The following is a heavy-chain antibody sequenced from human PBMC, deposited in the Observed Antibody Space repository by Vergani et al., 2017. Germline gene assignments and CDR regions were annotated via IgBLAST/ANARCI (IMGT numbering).Heavy chain of an antibody. CDR3: AGEFRATMVRGVIES. CDR2: IIPIFGTA. Sequence: QVQLVQSGAEVKKPGASVKVSCKASGGTFSSYAISWVRQAPGQGLEWMGGIIPIFGTANYAQKFQGRVTITADESTRTAYMELSRLRSEDTAVYYCAGEFRATMVRGVIESWGQGTLVTVSS. D-gene: IGHD3-10*01. CDR1: GGTFSSYA. J-gene: IGHJ5*02. V-gene: IGHV1-69*12.